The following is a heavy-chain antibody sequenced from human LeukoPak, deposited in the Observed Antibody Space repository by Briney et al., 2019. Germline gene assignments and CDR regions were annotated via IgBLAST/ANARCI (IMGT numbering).Heavy chain of an antibody. CDR3: ARDRSFTFGGVIVLDY. V-gene: IGHV4-4*07. CDR2: IYTSGST. J-gene: IGHJ4*02. D-gene: IGHD3-16*02. CDR1: GGSISSYY. Sequence: SETLSLTCTVSGGSISSYYWSWIRQPAGKGLEWIGRIYTSGSTNYNPSLKSRVTMSVDTSKNQFSLKLSSVTAADTAVYYCARDRSFTFGGVIVLDYWGQGTLVTVSS.